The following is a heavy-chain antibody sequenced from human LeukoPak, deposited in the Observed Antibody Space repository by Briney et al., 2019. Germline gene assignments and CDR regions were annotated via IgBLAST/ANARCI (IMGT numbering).Heavy chain of an antibody. CDR1: GFTFSTYG. D-gene: IGHD6-19*01. J-gene: IGHJ4*02. V-gene: IGHV3-23*01. CDR2: ISGNTGST. CDR3: ARAQQWLVHLDY. Sequence: PGGSLRLSCAASGFTFSTYGMSWVRQAPGRGLEWVSAISGNTGSTYYSDSVRGRFTISRDNAKNSLYLQMNSLRAEDTAVYYCARAQQWLVHLDYWGQGTLVTVSS.